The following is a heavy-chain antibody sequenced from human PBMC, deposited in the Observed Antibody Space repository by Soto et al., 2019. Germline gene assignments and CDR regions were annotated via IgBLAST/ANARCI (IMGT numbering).Heavy chain of an antibody. CDR3: APADNSNYLSWFDP. V-gene: IGHV3-23*01. J-gene: IGHJ5*02. CDR1: GFTFSSYA. Sequence: TGGSLRLSCAASGFTFSSYAMSWVRQAPGKGLEWVSAISGSGGSTYYADSVKGRFTISRDNSKNTLYLQMNSLRAEDTAVYYCAPADNSNYLSWFDPWGQGTLVTVSS. CDR2: ISGSGGST. D-gene: IGHD4-4*01.